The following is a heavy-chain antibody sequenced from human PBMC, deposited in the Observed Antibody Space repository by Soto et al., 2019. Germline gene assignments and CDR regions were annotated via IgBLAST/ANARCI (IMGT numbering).Heavy chain of an antibody. CDR1: GGSISSSSYY. D-gene: IGHD3-10*01. V-gene: IGHV4-39*01. J-gene: IGHJ5*02. CDR2: IYYSGST. Sequence: SETLSLTCTVSGGSISSSSYYWGWIRQPPGKGLEWIGSIYYSGSTYYNPSLKSRVTISVDTSKNQFSLKLSSVTAADTAVYYCARHKTPWFGDLPGWFDPWGQGTLVTVSS. CDR3: ARHKTPWFGDLPGWFDP.